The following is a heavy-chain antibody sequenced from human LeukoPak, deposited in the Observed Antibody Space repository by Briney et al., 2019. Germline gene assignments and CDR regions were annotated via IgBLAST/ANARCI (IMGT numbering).Heavy chain of an antibody. CDR1: CGSISSSNYY. D-gene: IGHD6-19*01. J-gene: IGHJ4*02. Sequence: SETLSLTCSVSCGSISSSNYYWGWIRQPPGKGLEWIENIYYTGSTYCNPSLKTRVTISTDTSKNQFSLKLSSVTAEDTAEYYCASNVAGSSLFDYWGQGTLVTVSS. CDR3: ASNVAGSSLFDY. CDR2: IYYTGST. V-gene: IGHV4-39*07.